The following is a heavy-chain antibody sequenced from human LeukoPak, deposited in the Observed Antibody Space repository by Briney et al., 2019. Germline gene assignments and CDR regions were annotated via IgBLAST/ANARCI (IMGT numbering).Heavy chain of an antibody. Sequence: PGGSLRLSCAASGFTFSDFWMHWVRQAPGKGLVWVSRINSGGTVTNYADSVKGRLTISRDNAKNTLYLQMNSLRAEDTAVYYCARAIGSSGWYSISYFDYWGQGTLVTVSS. D-gene: IGHD6-19*01. J-gene: IGHJ4*02. CDR1: GFTFSDFW. CDR2: INSGGTVT. V-gene: IGHV3-74*01. CDR3: ARAIGSSGWYSISYFDY.